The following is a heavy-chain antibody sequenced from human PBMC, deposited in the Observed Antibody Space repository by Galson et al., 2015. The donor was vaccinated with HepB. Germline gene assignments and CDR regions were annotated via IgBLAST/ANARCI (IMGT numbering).Heavy chain of an antibody. CDR1: GFTVSSNY. V-gene: IGHV3-66*01. Sequence: SLRLSCAASGFTVSSNYMSWVRQAPGKGLEWVSVIYSGGSTYYADSVKGRFTISRDNSKNTLYLQMNSLRAEDTAVYYCARDRGSGSWRGYYYYGMDVWGQGTTVTVSS. CDR3: ARDRGSGSWRGYYYYGMDV. J-gene: IGHJ6*02. CDR2: IYSGGST. D-gene: IGHD3-22*01.